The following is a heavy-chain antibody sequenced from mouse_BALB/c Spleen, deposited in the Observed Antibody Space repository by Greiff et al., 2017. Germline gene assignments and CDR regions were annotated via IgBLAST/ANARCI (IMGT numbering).Heavy chain of an antibody. CDR1: GFTFSSYT. Sequence: EVKLVESGGGLVQPGGSLKLSCAASGFTFSSYTMSWVRQTPEKRLEWVAYISNGGGSTYYPDTVKGRFTISRDNAKNTLYLQMSSLKSEDTAMYYCARQGANSWYFDVWGAGTTVTVSS. J-gene: IGHJ1*01. CDR3: ARQGANSWYFDV. D-gene: IGHD3-1*01. CDR2: ISNGGGST. V-gene: IGHV5-12-2*01.